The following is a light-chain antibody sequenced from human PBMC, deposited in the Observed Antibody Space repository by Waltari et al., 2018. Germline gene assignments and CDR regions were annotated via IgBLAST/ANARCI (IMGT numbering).Light chain of an antibody. Sequence: EIVLTQSPATLSLSPGERAILSCRASQSVSTYLAWYQQKTGQAPRLLIYGASSRATGIPDRFSGSGSGTDFTLTISRLEPEDFAVYYCQQYGSSPWTFGQGTKVEIK. J-gene: IGKJ1*01. CDR2: GAS. CDR3: QQYGSSPWT. V-gene: IGKV3-20*01. CDR1: QSVSTY.